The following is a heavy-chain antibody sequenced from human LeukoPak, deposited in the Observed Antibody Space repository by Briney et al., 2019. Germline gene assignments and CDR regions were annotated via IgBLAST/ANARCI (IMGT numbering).Heavy chain of an antibody. CDR1: GYTFTSYY. J-gene: IGHJ6*02. V-gene: IGHV1-46*01. Sequence: ASVKVSCKASGYTFTSYYMHWVRQAPGQGLEWMGIINPSGGSTSYAQKFQGRVTMTRDTSISTAYMELSRLRSDDTAVYYCARKEVTAGSYGMDVWGQGTTVTVSS. CDR2: INPSGGST. CDR3: ARKEVTAGSYGMDV. D-gene: IGHD2-21*02.